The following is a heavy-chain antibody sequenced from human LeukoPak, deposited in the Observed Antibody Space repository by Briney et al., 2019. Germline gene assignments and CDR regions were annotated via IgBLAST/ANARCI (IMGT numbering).Heavy chain of an antibody. CDR2: IIPIFGTA. J-gene: IGHJ4*02. D-gene: IGHD4-17*01. V-gene: IGHV1-69*13. CDR1: GGTFSSYA. CDR3: ARRFSTVSYFDY. Sequence: GASVKVSCKASGGTFSSYAISWVRQAPGQGLEWMGGIIPIFGTANYAQKFQARVTITADESTSTAYMELSSLRSEDTAVYYCARRFSTVSYFDYWGQGTLVTVSS.